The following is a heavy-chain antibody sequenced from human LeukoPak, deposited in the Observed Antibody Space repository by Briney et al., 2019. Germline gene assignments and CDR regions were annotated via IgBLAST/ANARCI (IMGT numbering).Heavy chain of an antibody. CDR2: ISGSGGST. CDR3: AKDLRNKYQPAL. Sequence: GASLRLSCAASGFTFSSYAMSWVRQAPGKGLEWVSDISGSGGSTYYADSVKGRFTISRDNSKNTLYLQMNSLRAEDTAVYYCAKDLRNKYQPALWGQGTLVTVSS. D-gene: IGHD2-2*01. J-gene: IGHJ4*02. V-gene: IGHV3-23*01. CDR1: GFTFSSYA.